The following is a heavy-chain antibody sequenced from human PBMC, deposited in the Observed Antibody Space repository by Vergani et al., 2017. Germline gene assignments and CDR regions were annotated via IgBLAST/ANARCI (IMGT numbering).Heavy chain of an antibody. D-gene: IGHD3-10*01. CDR2: MYHSGST. V-gene: IGHV4-59*01. J-gene: IGHJ5*02. CDR1: GGSMSGYY. CDR3: GRVADFYGLGSRLLDL. Sequence: QVRLQESGPGLVKPSETLSLTCSVSGGSMSGYYWCWIRQPPGKELEWIGYMYHSGSTNYNPSLETRVTISGDTSKNQFSLKLNSVTAADTAVYYCGRVADFYGLGSRLLDLWGQGILVTVSS.